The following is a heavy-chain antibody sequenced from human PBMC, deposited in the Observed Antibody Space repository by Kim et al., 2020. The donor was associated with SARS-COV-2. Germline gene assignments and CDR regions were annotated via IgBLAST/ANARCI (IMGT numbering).Heavy chain of an antibody. CDR3: ARGYYDSSGYYKRARPFDY. J-gene: IGHJ4*02. D-gene: IGHD3-22*01. Sequence: SRVTISVDTSKNQFSLKLGSVAAADTAVYYCARGYYDSSGYYKRARPFDYWGQGTLVTVSS. V-gene: IGHV4-59*09.